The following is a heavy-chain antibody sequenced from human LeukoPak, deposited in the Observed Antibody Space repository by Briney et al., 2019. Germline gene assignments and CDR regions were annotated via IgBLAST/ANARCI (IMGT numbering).Heavy chain of an antibody. CDR1: GYTFTSYD. V-gene: IGHV1-8*01. Sequence: GASVKVSCKASGYTFTSYDINWVRQATGQGLEWMGWMNPNSGNTGYAQKFQGRVTMTRNTYISTAYMELSSLRSEDTAVYYCARRRGVVPVVRVRPYGMDVWGQGTTVTVSS. D-gene: IGHD2-2*01. CDR3: ARRRGVVPVVRVRPYGMDV. CDR2: MNPNSGNT. J-gene: IGHJ6*02.